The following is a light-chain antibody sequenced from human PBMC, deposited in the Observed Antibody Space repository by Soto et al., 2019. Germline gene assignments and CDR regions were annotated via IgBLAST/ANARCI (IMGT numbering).Light chain of an antibody. V-gene: IGKV1-6*01. CDR1: QDIRNE. CDR2: AAS. J-gene: IGKJ1*01. Sequence: AIQMTQSPSSLSASVGDIVTITCRASQDIRNELGWYQQKPGKAPKLLIYAASSLQSGVPSRFSCSGSGTDFTLTISSLQPEDFATYYCLQDYNYPWTFGQGKKVEIK. CDR3: LQDYNYPWT.